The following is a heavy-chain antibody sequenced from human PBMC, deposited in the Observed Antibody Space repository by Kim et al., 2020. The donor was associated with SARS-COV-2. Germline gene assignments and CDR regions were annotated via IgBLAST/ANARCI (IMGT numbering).Heavy chain of an antibody. V-gene: IGHV4-59*13. CDR1: GGSISSYY. CDR2: IYHTGST. Sequence: SETLSLTCTVSGGSISSYYWCWIWQPQGTGMDLIGIIYHTGSTTYNYSPNLRTTISISMSTNQYYLKLNFVSVAAAAAYVYSCTKTTSDHSDVWDQGT. D-gene: IGHD2-21*01. CDR3: SCTKTTSDHSDV. J-gene: IGHJ4*02.